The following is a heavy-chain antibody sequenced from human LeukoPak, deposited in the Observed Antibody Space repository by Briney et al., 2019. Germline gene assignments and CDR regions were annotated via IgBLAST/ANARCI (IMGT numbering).Heavy chain of an antibody. CDR2: IYPGDSDT. Sequence: GESLKISWKGSGYSFTSYWIGWVRQMPGKGLEWRGIIYPGDSDTRYSPSFQGQVTISADKSIRPAYLQWSSLKASDTAMYYCAFLWFGELPTYWGQGTLVTVSS. J-gene: IGHJ4*02. V-gene: IGHV5-51*01. D-gene: IGHD3-10*01. CDR1: GYSFTSYW. CDR3: AFLWFGELPTY.